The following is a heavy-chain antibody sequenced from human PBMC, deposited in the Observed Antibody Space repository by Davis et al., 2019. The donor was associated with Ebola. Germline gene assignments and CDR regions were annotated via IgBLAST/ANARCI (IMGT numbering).Heavy chain of an antibody. CDR3: ARASAIFGVVTR. V-gene: IGHV4-34*01. Sequence: MPSETLSLTCAVYGGSFSGYYWSWIRQPPGKGLEWIGEINHSGSTNYNPSLKSRVTISVDTSKNQFSLKLSSVTAADTAVYYCARASAIFGVVTRWGQGTTVTVSS. J-gene: IGHJ6*02. CDR1: GGSFSGYY. CDR2: INHSGST. D-gene: IGHD3-3*01.